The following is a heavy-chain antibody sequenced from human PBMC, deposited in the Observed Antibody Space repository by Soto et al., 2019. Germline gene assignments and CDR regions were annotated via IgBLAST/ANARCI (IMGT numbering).Heavy chain of an antibody. Sequence: GGSLRLSCAASGFTFSSYGMHWVRQAPGKGLEWVAVISYDGSNKYYADSVKGRFTISRDNSKNTLYLQMNSLRAEDTAVYYCAKDEAAAGIGDLWGRGTLVTV. CDR1: GFTFSSYG. J-gene: IGHJ2*01. D-gene: IGHD6-13*01. V-gene: IGHV3-30*18. CDR3: AKDEAAAGIGDL. CDR2: ISYDGSNK.